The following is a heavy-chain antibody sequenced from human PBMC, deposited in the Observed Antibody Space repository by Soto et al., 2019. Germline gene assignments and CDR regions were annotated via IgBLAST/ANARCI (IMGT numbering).Heavy chain of an antibody. J-gene: IGHJ4*02. CDR1: GFSLSTLGTC. CDR3: ARIPHYSDSYYMDY. D-gene: IGHD2-21*01. CDR2: INWDNNE. V-gene: IGHV2-70*01. Sequence: SGPTVVNRTQTLTLTCTFSGFSLSTLGTCVTWIRQPPGKALEWLALINWDNNEYYTTSLKTRLTISRDTSKNQVVLTMTNVDPVDTATYYCARIPHYSDSYYMDYWGQGTLVTVSS.